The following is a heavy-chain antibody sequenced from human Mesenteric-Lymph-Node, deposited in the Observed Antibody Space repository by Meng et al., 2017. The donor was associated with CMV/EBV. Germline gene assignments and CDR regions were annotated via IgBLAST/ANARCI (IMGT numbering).Heavy chain of an antibody. CDR3: AKRPLLGPYCTNGVCWNDY. CDR2: ISESGGST. D-gene: IGHD2-8*01. Sequence: GESLKISCAASGFTFSSYSMNWVRQAPGKGLEWVSAISESGGSTYYADSVKGRFTISRDNSKNTLSLQMDSLRAGDTAVYYCAKRPLLGPYCTNGVCWNDYWGQGTLVTVSS. CDR1: GFTFSSYS. V-gene: IGHV3-23*01. J-gene: IGHJ4*02.